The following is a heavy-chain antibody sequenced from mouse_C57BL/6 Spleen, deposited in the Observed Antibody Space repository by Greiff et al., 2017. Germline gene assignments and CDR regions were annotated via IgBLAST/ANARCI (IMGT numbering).Heavy chain of an antibody. CDR3: TTRFTTVVAPPY. CDR2: IDPENGDT. J-gene: IGHJ3*01. CDR1: GFNIKDDY. D-gene: IGHD1-1*01. Sequence: VQLQQSGAELVRPGASVKLSCTASGFNIKDDYMHWVKQRPEQGLEWIGWIDPENGDTEYASKFQGKATITADTSSNTAYLQLSSLTSEDTAVYYFTTRFTTVVAPPYWGQGTLVTVSA. V-gene: IGHV14-4*01.